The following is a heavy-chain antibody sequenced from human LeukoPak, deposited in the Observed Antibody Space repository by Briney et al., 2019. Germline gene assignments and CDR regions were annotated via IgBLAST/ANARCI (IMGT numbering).Heavy chain of an antibody. J-gene: IGHJ4*02. CDR2: ISWNGGSI. D-gene: IGHD3-9*01. CDR1: GFTFDDYA. CDR3: AKASDILTGYYTGGVDY. V-gene: IGHV3-9*01. Sequence: GGSLRLSCAASGFTFDDYAMHWVRQAPGKGLEWVSGISWNGGSIGYADSVKGRFTISRDNAKNSLYLQMNSLRAEDTALYYCAKASDILTGYYTGGVDYWGQGTLVTVSS.